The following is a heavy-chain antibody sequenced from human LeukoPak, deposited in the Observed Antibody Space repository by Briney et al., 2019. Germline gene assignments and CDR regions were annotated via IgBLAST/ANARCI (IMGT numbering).Heavy chain of an antibody. CDR2: ISSSSNYI. Sequence: GGPLRLSCAASGFIFSSYSMNWVRQAPGKGLEWVSSISSSSNYIYYADSVKGRFTISRDNAKNSLYLQMNSLRAEDTAVYYCARGVVPAAIHLNWFDPWGQGTLVTVSS. D-gene: IGHD2-2*02. CDR3: ARGVVPAAIHLNWFDP. J-gene: IGHJ5*02. V-gene: IGHV3-21*01. CDR1: GFIFSSYS.